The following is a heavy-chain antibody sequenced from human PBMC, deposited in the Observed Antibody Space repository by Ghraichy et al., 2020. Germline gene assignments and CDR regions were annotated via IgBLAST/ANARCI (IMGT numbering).Heavy chain of an antibody. D-gene: IGHD3-10*01. CDR2: ISYDGSNK. CDR1: GFTFSSYG. J-gene: IGHJ6*02. Sequence: GGSLRLSCAASGFTFSSYGMHWVRQAPGKGLEWVAVISYDGSNKYYADSVKGRFTISRDNSKNTLYLQMNSLRAEDTAVYYCAKDSAVRGVLRRGPVDSMDVWGQGTTVTVSS. CDR3: AKDSAVRGVLRRGPVDSMDV. V-gene: IGHV3-30*18.